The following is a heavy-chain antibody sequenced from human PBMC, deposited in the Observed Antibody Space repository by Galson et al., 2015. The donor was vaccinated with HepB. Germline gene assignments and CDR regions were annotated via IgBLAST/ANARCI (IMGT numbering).Heavy chain of an antibody. J-gene: IGHJ3*02. V-gene: IGHV3-11*01. CDR2: ISSSGSTI. Sequence: SLRLSCAASGFTFSDYYMSWIRQAPGKGLEWVSYISSSGSTIYYADSVKGRFTISRDNAKNSLYLQMNSLRAEDTAVYYCASPLMIVVDDAFDIWGQGTMVTVSS. CDR3: ASPLMIVVDDAFDI. D-gene: IGHD3-22*01. CDR1: GFTFSDYY.